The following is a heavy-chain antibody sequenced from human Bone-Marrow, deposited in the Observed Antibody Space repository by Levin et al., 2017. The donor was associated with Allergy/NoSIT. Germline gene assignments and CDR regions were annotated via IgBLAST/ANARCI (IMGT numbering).Heavy chain of an antibody. J-gene: IGHJ5*02. CDR2: MNPNSGNT. CDR3: ATGQGHLVGPP. Sequence: ASVKVSCKASGDTFSSYDINWVRQASGQGLEWMGWMNPNSGNTVYAKKFQGRVTMTRNTSISTAYMDLSSLRCDDTATYYCATGQGHLVGPPWGQGTLVTVSA. V-gene: IGHV1-8*01. D-gene: IGHD6-6*01. CDR1: GDTFSSYD.